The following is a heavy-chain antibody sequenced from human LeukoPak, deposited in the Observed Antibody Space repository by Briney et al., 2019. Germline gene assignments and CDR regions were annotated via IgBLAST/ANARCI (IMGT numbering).Heavy chain of an antibody. J-gene: IGHJ4*02. CDR1: GFTLSSYA. V-gene: IGHV3-23*01. CDR3: AKDQYSSGWALFDY. CDR2: ISGSGGST. D-gene: IGHD6-19*01. Sequence: GGSLRLSCAASGFTLSSYAMSWVRQAPGKGLEWVSAISGSGGSTYYADSVKGRFTISRDNSKNTLYLQMNSLRAEDTAVYYCAKDQYSSGWALFDYWGQGTLVTVSS.